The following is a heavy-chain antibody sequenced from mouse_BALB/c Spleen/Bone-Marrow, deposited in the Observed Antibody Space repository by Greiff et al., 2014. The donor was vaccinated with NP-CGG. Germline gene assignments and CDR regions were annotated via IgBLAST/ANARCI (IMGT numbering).Heavy chain of an antibody. CDR1: GFTFSDFY. CDR2: SRNKANDYTT. V-gene: IGHV7-1*02. D-gene: IGHD1-1*01. J-gene: IGHJ1*01. Sequence: EVMLVESGGGLVQPGGSLRLSCATSGFTFSDFYMEWVRQPPGKRLEWIAASRNKANDYTTEYSASVKGRFIVSRDTSESILYLQMNALRAEESDIYYCARDDYGSSYWNSDDWGAGTAVTVSS. CDR3: ARDDYGSSYWNSDD.